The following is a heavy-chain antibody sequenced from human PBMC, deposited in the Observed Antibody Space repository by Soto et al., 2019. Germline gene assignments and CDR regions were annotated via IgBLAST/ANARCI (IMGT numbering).Heavy chain of an antibody. CDR2: ISYDGSNK. CDR3: AKDRTDSGSYLRRYYFDY. D-gene: IGHD1-26*01. Sequence: HPGGSLRLSCAASGFTFSSYGMHWVRQAPGKGLEWVAVISYDGSNKYYADSVKGRFTISRDNSKNTLYLQMNSLRAEDTAVYYCAKDRTDSGSYLRRYYFDYWGQGTLVTVSS. V-gene: IGHV3-30*18. CDR1: GFTFSSYG. J-gene: IGHJ4*02.